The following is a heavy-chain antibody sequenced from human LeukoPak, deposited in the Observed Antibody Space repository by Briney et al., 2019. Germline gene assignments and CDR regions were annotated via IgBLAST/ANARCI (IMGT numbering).Heavy chain of an antibody. D-gene: IGHD2-21*02. CDR3: AKCMSSTGVCLNFDY. Sequence: PGGSLRLSCEASGFTFFNYAMSWVCQAPGKGLQWVSGIGSDSATFYTDSVKDRFTISRDNSKNTVYLHIDSLGAEDTAVYYCAKCMSSTGVCLNFDYWGQGILVAVST. CDR1: GFTFFNYA. CDR2: IGSDSAT. J-gene: IGHJ4*02. V-gene: IGHV3-23*01.